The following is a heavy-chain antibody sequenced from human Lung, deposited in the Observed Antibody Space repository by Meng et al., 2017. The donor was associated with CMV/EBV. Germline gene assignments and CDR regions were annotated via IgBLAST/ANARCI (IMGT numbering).Heavy chain of an antibody. CDR2: IKPNSGAT. D-gene: IGHD6-13*01. J-gene: IGHJ4*01. V-gene: IGHV1-2*02. CDR3: ARAPGLSLAAAASDAYFNK. CDR1: GYTFTNYY. Sequence: SVKVSXKASGYTFTNYYIHWVRQAPGQGLEWMGWIKPNSGATNYVQKFQGRLTVTRDTSITTAYMELTRLRSDDTAVYYCARAPGLSLAAAASDAYFNKWGQGTLVTVSS.